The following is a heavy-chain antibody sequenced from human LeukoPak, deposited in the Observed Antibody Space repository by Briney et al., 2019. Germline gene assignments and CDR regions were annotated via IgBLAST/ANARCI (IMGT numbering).Heavy chain of an antibody. J-gene: IGHJ4*02. Sequence: SETLSLTCTVSGYSISSGYYWGWIRQPPGKGLEWIGNIYHSGNTYYNPSLASRVTMSVDTSKNQFSLKLSSVTAADTAVYYCARDRGAEYWGQGTLVTVSS. CDR2: IYHSGNT. D-gene: IGHD3-16*01. CDR3: ARDRGAEY. CDR1: GYSISSGYY. V-gene: IGHV4-38-2*02.